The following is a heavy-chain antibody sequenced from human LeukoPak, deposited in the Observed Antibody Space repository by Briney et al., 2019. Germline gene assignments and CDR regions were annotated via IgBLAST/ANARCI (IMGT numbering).Heavy chain of an antibody. J-gene: IGHJ4*02. CDR3: AKETYDFWSDYYFDY. CDR1: GFTFSSYG. V-gene: IGHV3-30*18. Sequence: GGSLRLSCAASGFTFSSYGMHGVRQAPGKGLEWVAVISYDGSNKYSADSVKGRFATSRDNSKNTLYLQMNSLRAEDTAVYYCAKETYDFWSDYYFDYWGQGTLVAVSS. D-gene: IGHD3-3*01. CDR2: ISYDGSNK.